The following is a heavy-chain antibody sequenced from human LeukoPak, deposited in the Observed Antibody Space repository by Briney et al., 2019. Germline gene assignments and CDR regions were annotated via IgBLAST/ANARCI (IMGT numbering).Heavy chain of an antibody. CDR2: INKDASEV. J-gene: IGHJ4*02. V-gene: IGHV3-7*01. CDR1: GFTFSDYW. D-gene: IGHD6-13*01. Sequence: GGSLRLSCTVSGFTFSDYWMRWVRQAPGKGLEWVASINKDASEVQYVASVKGRFTISRDNAKNSVYPQMTSLGAEDTAVYYCATYTQYFATPGTDYWGLGTLVTVSS. CDR3: ATYTQYFATPGTDY.